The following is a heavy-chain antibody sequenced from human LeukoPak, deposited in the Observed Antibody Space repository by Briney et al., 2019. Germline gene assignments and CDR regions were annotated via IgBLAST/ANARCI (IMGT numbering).Heavy chain of an antibody. Sequence: ASVKVSCKASGGTFSSYAISWVRQAPGQGLEWMGWIGVHNGNTKYAQKFQGRVTVTTDTSTSTAYMEMTSLRSDDRAVYYCARGDSYRGFDFWGHGTLVTVSS. J-gene: IGHJ4*01. V-gene: IGHV1-18*01. CDR3: ARGDSYRGFDF. D-gene: IGHD3-16*02. CDR2: IGVHNGNT. CDR1: GGTFSSYA.